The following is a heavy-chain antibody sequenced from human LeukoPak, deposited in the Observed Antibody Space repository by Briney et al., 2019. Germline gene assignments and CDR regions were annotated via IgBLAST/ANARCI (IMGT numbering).Heavy chain of an antibody. Sequence: ASVKVSCKASGGTFSSYAISWVRQAPGQGLEWMGRIIPILGIANYAQKFQGRVTITADKSTSTAYMELRSLRSEDTAVYYCASRVPDSSGYYSFDYWGQGTLVTVSS. CDR1: GGTFSSYA. V-gene: IGHV1-69*04. CDR3: ASRVPDSSGYYSFDY. J-gene: IGHJ4*02. CDR2: IIPILGIA. D-gene: IGHD3-22*01.